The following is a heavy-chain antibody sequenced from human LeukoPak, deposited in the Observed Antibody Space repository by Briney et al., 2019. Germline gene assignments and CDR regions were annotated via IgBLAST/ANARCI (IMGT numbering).Heavy chain of an antibody. D-gene: IGHD3-9*01. V-gene: IGHV3-21*01. CDR1: GFTFSTYS. Sequence: GGSLRLSCAASGFTFSTYSLNWVRQAPGKGLEWVSSISSSSDDIHYIDSVKGRFTISRVNAMNSLFLQMNSLGAEDTAVYYCARGDDILTGYYGFDSWGQGTLVTVSS. CDR3: ARGDDILTGYYGFDS. J-gene: IGHJ4*02. CDR2: ISSSSDDI.